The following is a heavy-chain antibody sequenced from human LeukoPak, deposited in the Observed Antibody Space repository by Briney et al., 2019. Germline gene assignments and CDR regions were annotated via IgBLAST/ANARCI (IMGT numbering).Heavy chain of an antibody. J-gene: IGHJ2*01. V-gene: IGHV3-74*01. CDR2: INSDGGST. CDR1: GFTFSSYW. D-gene: IGHD4-17*01. Sequence: GGSLRLSCTASGFTFSSYWMHWVRQAPGKGLGWVSRINSDGGSTIYADSVKGRFTISRDNAKNTLYLQMNSLRADDTAIYYCAKDRSFYGAPWYFDLWGRGTLVTVSS. CDR3: AKDRSFYGAPWYFDL.